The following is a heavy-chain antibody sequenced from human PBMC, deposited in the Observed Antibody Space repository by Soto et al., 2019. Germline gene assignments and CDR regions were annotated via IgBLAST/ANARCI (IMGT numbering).Heavy chain of an antibody. CDR3: VKNSGWFNT. CDR2: IDGSGGIT. D-gene: IGHD3-10*01. CDR1: GFTFGTTD. Sequence: QLLQSGGGLVQPGGSLTLSCAASGFTFGTTDMSWVRQAPGEGLEWVSTIDGSGGITYYADSVKGRFTISRDNSRNKVYLQMNSLRGDDTALYYCVKNSGWFNTWGQGALGTVSS. V-gene: IGHV3-23*01. J-gene: IGHJ5*02.